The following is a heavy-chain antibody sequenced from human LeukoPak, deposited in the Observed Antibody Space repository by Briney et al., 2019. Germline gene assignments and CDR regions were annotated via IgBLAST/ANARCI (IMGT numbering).Heavy chain of an antibody. CDR2: IGRYGGDI. CDR3: AKYAPPTTVVTRFFDS. Sequence: PGGSLRLSCAASGFTFNNYAMNWVRQAPGKGLEWVSVIGRYGGDIHYADSVEGRFTISRDNSKNTLYLQMNSLRVEDTAIYYCAKYAPPTTVVTRFFDSWGQGTLVTVSS. CDR1: GFTFNNYA. J-gene: IGHJ4*02. V-gene: IGHV3-23*01. D-gene: IGHD4-23*01.